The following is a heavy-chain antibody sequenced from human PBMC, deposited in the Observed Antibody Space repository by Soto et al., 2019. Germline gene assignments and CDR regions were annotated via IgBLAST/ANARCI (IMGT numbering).Heavy chain of an antibody. CDR1: GGTFSSYT. J-gene: IGHJ4*02. CDR3: ASPGIAVAGPQPLDY. V-gene: IGHV1-69*02. CDR2: IIPILGIA. D-gene: IGHD6-19*01. Sequence: ASVKVSCKASGGTFSSYTISWVRQAPGQGLEWMGRIIPILGIANYAQKFQGRVTITADKSTSTAYMELSSLRSEDTAVYYCASPGIAVAGPQPLDYWGQGTLVTVSS.